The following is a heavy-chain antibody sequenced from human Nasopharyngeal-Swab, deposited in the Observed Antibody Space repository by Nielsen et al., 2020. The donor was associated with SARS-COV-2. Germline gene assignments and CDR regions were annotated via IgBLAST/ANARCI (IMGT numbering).Heavy chain of an antibody. D-gene: IGHD3-16*01. CDR2: IWYDGSNK. V-gene: IGHV3-33*01. Sequence: GGSLRLSCAASGFTFSSYGMHWVRQAPGKGLEWVAVIWYDGSNKYYADSVKGRFTISGDNSKNTLYLQMNSLRAEDTAVYYCARDAGGSGGGYWGQGTLVTVSS. CDR1: GFTFSSYG. J-gene: IGHJ4*02. CDR3: ARDAGGSGGGY.